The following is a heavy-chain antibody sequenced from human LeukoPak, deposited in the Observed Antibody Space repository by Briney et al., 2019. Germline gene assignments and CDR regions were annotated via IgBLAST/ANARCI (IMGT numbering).Heavy chain of an antibody. CDR1: VDSDSSNSAA. CDR2: TYYKSKWYN. D-gene: IGHD1-26*01. CDR3: ARAQAYSGRIFDY. J-gene: IGHJ4*02. Sequence: SQTLSLICAISVDSDSSNSAAWNWIRQSPSRGLEWLGRTYYKSKWYNEYAVSVKSRITINPDTSKNQFSLQLNSVTPEDTAVYYCARAQAYSGRIFDYWGQGTLVTVSS. V-gene: IGHV6-1*01.